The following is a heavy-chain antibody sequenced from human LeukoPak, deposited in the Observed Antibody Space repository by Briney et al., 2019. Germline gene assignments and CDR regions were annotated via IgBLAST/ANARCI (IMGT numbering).Heavy chain of an antibody. Sequence: SETLSLTCTVSGYSISNGFYWAWIRQPPGKGLAWIGSVYHTGSTYSNPSLKSRVTMSVDTSKNQFSLSLTSVTAADTAVYYCARVAGVEVAPATSYWGQGTLVTVSS. J-gene: IGHJ4*02. CDR3: ARVAGVEVAPATSY. CDR2: VYHTGST. D-gene: IGHD2-15*01. CDR1: GYSISNGFY. V-gene: IGHV4-38-2*02.